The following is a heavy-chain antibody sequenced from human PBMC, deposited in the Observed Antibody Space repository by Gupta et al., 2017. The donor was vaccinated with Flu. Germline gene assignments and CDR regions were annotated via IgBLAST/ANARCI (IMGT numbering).Heavy chain of an antibody. V-gene: IGHV3-9*01. CDR1: GATVEDYA. J-gene: IGHJ6*02. Sequence: VQLVESGGSVVQPGGSLRLTCAASGATVEDYAMHWVRQSPGKGLEWGSGIYWNNAKIDYADSVKGRFTISRDKAKNSLFLQMNSLRAEDTALYYCTKDLSPGGADVWGQGTRVTVSS. CDR2: IYWNNAKI. CDR3: TKDLSPGGADV.